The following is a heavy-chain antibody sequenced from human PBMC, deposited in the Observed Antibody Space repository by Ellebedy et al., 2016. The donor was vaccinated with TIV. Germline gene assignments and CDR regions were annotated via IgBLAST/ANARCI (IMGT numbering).Heavy chain of an antibody. D-gene: IGHD6-19*01. Sequence: ASVKVSCXASGYTFSTYYMHWVRQAPGQGLEWMGIINPTGCSTSYAQKFQGRVTMTKDTSTSTVYMELSSLRSEDTAVYFCASRSRSGLVAVGNDYYAMDVWGQGTTVTVSS. CDR3: ASRSRSGLVAVGNDYYAMDV. V-gene: IGHV1-46*01. CDR2: INPTGCST. CDR1: GYTFSTYY. J-gene: IGHJ6*02.